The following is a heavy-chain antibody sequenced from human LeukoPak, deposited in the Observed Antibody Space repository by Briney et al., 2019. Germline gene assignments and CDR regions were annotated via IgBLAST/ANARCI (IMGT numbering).Heavy chain of an antibody. Sequence: PGGSLRLSCAASGFTFNSHCMSWVRQAPGKGLEWVAVISYDGSNKYYADSVKGRFTISRDNSKNTLYLQMNSLRAEDTAVYYCAKDTYYYDKTLDYWGQGTLVTVSS. CDR1: GFTFNSHC. J-gene: IGHJ4*02. V-gene: IGHV3-30*18. D-gene: IGHD3-22*01. CDR2: ISYDGSNK. CDR3: AKDTYYYDKTLDY.